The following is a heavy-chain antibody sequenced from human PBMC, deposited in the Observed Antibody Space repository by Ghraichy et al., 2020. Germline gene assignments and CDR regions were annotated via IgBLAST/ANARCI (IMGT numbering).Heavy chain of an antibody. CDR2: IYYSGST. V-gene: IGHV4-30-4*01. CDR3: ARGDPDALIRYFDWLSGAFDI. D-gene: IGHD3-9*01. J-gene: IGHJ3*02. Sequence: SETLSLTCTVSGGSISSGDYYWSWIRQPPGKGLEWIGYIYYSGSTYYNPSLKSRVTISVDTSKNQFSLKLSSVTAADTAVYYCARGDPDALIRYFDWLSGAFDIWGQGTMVTVSS. CDR1: GGSISSGDYY.